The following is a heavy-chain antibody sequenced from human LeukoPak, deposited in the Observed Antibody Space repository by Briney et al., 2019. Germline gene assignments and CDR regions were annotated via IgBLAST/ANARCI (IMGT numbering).Heavy chain of an antibody. D-gene: IGHD3-3*01. J-gene: IGHJ4*02. CDR1: GFTFSSYA. CDR3: ARTSSGYYIGY. Sequence: PGGSLRLSCAASGFTFSSYAMHWVRQAPGKGLEWVAVISYDGSNKYYADSVKGRFTISRDNSKNTLYLQMNSLRAEDTAVYYCARTSSGYYIGYWGQGTLVTVSS. CDR2: ISYDGSNK. V-gene: IGHV3-30-3*01.